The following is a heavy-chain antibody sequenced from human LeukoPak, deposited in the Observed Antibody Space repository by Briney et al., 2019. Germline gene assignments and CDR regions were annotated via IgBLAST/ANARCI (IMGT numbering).Heavy chain of an antibody. Sequence: SETLSLTCAVYGGSLSGYYWSWVRQSPGKGLEGIGEINDSGSSNYNPSLKTRVPISVDPSKNQFSLKSASVTAADTAVYCCARWRWRLLWNWFAPWGQGALVTVSS. D-gene: IGHD2-21*02. CDR2: INDSGSS. J-gene: IGHJ5*02. CDR3: ARWRWRLLWNWFAP. CDR1: GGSLSGYY. V-gene: IGHV4-34*01.